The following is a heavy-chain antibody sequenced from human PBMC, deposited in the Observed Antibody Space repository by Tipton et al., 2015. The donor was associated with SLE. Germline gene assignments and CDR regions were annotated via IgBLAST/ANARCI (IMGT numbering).Heavy chain of an antibody. D-gene: IGHD3-22*01. CDR2: ISKSGVTT. CDR1: GFPFSNFA. J-gene: IGHJ3*02. CDR3: ARESRYYESTSYSDAFDI. V-gene: IGHV3-23*01. Sequence: SLRLSCAASGFPFSNFAINWVRQAPGKGLEWVSGISKSGVTTYYADSVKGRFTISRDNSKNTLALQMNSLRGEDTAVYYCARESRYYESTSYSDAFDIWGRGTTVVVSS.